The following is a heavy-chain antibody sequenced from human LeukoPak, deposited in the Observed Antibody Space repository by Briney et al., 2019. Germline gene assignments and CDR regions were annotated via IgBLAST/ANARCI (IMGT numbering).Heavy chain of an antibody. J-gene: IGHJ5*01. D-gene: IGHD2-2*03. CDR1: GASFSSHT. CDR2: IYYTGST. V-gene: IGHV4-59*11. Sequence: PSETLSLTCTVSGASFSSHTWGWIRQPPGKGLEWIGNIYYTGSTNYNPSLKSRVTILVDTSKNQFSLKVSSVTAADTAVYYCARDRGYCTRSSCHATGAPDSWGQGTLVTVSS. CDR3: ARDRGYCTRSSCHATGAPDS.